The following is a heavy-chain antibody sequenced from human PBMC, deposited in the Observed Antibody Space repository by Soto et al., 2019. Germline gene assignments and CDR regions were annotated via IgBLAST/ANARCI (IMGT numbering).Heavy chain of an antibody. CDR2: IIPIFGTA. CDR1: GGTFSSYA. V-gene: IGHV1-69*13. Sequence: EASVKVSCKASGGTFSSYAISWVRQAPGQGLEWMGGIIPIFGTANYAQKFQGRVTITADESTSTAYMELSSLRSEDTAVYYCARVEFDYYGSGSPFDYWGQGTLVTVSS. D-gene: IGHD3-10*01. J-gene: IGHJ4*02. CDR3: ARVEFDYYGSGSPFDY.